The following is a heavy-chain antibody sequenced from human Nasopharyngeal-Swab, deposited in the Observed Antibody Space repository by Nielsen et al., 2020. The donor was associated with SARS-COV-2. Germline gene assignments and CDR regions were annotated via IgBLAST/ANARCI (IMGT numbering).Heavy chain of an antibody. V-gene: IGHV3-33*08. CDR3: ARGGGDSSGWHFDY. CDR2: IWYDGSNK. J-gene: IGHJ4*02. CDR1: GFTFSNYA. D-gene: IGHD6-19*01. Sequence: GESLKISCAASGFTFSNYAMNWVRQAPGKGLEWVAVIWYDGSNKYYADSVKGRFTISRDNSKNTLYLQMNSLRAEDTAVYYCARGGGDSSGWHFDYWGQGTLVTVSS.